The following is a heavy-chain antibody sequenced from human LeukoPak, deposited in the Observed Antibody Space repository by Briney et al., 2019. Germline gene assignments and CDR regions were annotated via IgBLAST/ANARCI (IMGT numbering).Heavy chain of an antibody. CDR1: GGSFSGYY. V-gene: IGHV4-34*01. J-gene: IGHJ4*02. CDR3: ARQAPIGY. Sequence: SETLSLTCAVYGGSFSGYYWSWIRQPPGKGLEWIGEINHSGSTNYNQSLKSRVTISVDTSKNQFSLKLSAVTAADTAVYYCARQAPIGYWGQGTLVTVSS. CDR2: INHSGST.